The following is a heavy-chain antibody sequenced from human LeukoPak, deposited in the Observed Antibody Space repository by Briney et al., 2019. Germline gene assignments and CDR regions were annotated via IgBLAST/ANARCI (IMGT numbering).Heavy chain of an antibody. Sequence: SETLSLTCTVSGGSISSYYWGWIRQPPGKGLEWIGSIYYSGSTYYNPSLKSRVTISVDTSKNQFSLKLSSVTAADTAVYYCARHLIKPGHYYDSSGYYWRFFDYWGQGTLVTVSS. V-gene: IGHV4-39*01. J-gene: IGHJ4*02. CDR3: ARHLIKPGHYYDSSGYYWRFFDY. CDR1: GGSISSYY. D-gene: IGHD3-22*01. CDR2: IYYSGST.